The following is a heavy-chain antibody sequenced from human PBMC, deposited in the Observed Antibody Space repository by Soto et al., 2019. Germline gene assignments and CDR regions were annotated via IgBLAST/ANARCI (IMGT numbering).Heavy chain of an antibody. CDR2: IYYSGST. J-gene: IGHJ5*02. Sequence: SETLSLTCTVSGGSISSYYWSWIRQPPGKGLEWIGYIYYSGSTNYNPSLKSRVTISVDTSKNQFSLKLSSVTAADTAVYYCARVGSGSYPRWFDPWGQGTLVTVSS. CDR3: ARVGSGSYPRWFDP. D-gene: IGHD1-26*01. V-gene: IGHV4-59*01. CDR1: GGSISSYY.